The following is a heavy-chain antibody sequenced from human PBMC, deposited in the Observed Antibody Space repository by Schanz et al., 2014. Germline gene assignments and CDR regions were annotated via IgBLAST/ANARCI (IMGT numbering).Heavy chain of an antibody. CDR1: GFTMITYA. D-gene: IGHD2-2*01. V-gene: IGHV3-30*04. CDR3: IRGDIMVVPVADF. Sequence: QVQLVESGGCVVQPGRSLRLSCAASGFTMITYAMHWVRQPPGKGLEWVAIITYDGSNTYYADSVKGRFTISRDNSKNTLYLQMNSLRAEDTAVYYCIRGDIMVVPVADFWGQGILVTVSS. J-gene: IGHJ4*02. CDR2: ITYDGSNT.